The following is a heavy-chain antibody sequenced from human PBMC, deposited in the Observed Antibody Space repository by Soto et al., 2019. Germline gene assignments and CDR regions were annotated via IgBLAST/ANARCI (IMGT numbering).Heavy chain of an antibody. V-gene: IGHV4-39*01. CDR3: ARHAPGRFGLSYYYYYYMDV. CDR2: IYYSGST. CDR1: GGSISSSSYY. J-gene: IGHJ6*03. Sequence: QLQLQESGPGLVKPSETLSLTCTVSGGSISSSSYYWGWIRQPPGKGLEWIGSIYYSGSTYYNPSLKSRVTISVDTSKNQCSLKLSSVTAADTAVYYCARHAPGRFGLSYYYYYYMDVWGKGTTVTVSS. D-gene: IGHD3-10*01.